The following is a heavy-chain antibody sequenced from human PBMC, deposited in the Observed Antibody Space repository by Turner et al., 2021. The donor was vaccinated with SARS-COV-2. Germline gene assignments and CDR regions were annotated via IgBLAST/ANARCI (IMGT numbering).Heavy chain of an antibody. V-gene: IGHV3-66*01. CDR2: IYSGGST. J-gene: IGHJ6*02. CDR3: ARDLEVAGGMDV. CDR1: GFTVRSNY. Sequence: EVQLVESGGGLVQPGGSLGLSCAASGFTVRSNYMRWVRQAPGKGLGWVSLIYSGGSTFYADSVKGRFTISRDNSKNTLYLQMNSLRAEDTAVYYCARDLEVAGGMDVWGQGTTVTVSS.